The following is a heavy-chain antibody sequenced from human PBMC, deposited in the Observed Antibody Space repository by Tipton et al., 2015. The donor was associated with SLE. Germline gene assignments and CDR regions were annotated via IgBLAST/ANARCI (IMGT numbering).Heavy chain of an antibody. CDR2: IKEDGSET. V-gene: IGHV3-7*01. J-gene: IGHJ5*02. CDR3: VRESMYSISFYGWFDP. D-gene: IGHD6-13*01. CDR1: AFSFSKYW. Sequence: GSLRLSCAASAFSFSKYWMSWVRQAPGKGLEWVANIKEDGSETYYVDSVKGRFTISRDNAKNSLFLQMDSLRVEDTAVYYCVRESMYSISFYGWFDPWGQGTLVTVSA.